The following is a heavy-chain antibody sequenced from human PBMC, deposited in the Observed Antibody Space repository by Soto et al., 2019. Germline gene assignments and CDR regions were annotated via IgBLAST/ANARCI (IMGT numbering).Heavy chain of an antibody. D-gene: IGHD2-2*01. CDR1: GFTFSSYW. CDR3: ARGRGCSTGCHNFDY. CDR2: IKQDGSEK. Sequence: VQLGECGGGLVQPGRSLRLSCAASGFTFSSYWMSWVRQAPGKGLEWVANIKQDGSEKYYVDSVKGRFTISRDNAKNSLYLQMNSLRAEDTAVYYCARGRGCSTGCHNFDYWGQGTLVTVSS. V-gene: IGHV3-7*01. J-gene: IGHJ4*02.